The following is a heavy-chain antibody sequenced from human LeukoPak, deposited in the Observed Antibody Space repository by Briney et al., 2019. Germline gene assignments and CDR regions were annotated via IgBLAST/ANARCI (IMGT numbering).Heavy chain of an antibody. J-gene: IGHJ5*02. CDR3: ARDAPQVPAAGVLAS. CDR2: MYSRGDT. V-gene: IGHV3-53*01. Sequence: GGSLRLSCAASGFTVSDNYMSWVRQAPGKGLEWVSVMYSRGDTYYANSVKGRFTFSRDISKNTLHLQMNGLRTEDTAMYYCARDAPQVPAAGVLASWGQGTLVIVSS. CDR1: GFTVSDNY. D-gene: IGHD6-13*01.